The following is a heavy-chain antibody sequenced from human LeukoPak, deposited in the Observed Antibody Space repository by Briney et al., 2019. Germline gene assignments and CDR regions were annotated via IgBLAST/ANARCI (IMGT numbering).Heavy chain of an antibody. CDR2: TSNSGST. V-gene: IGHV4-59*11. CDR3: VRLQPSTGEWAFDI. CDR1: GGSISSHY. J-gene: IGHJ3*02. D-gene: IGHD1-1*01. Sequence: KPSETLSLTCTVPGGSISSHYWSWIRRPPGKGLDWIGYTSNSGSTNYTPSLQRRVAPSVDRSKNQLSLKLSSVTAADTAVYHCVRLQPSTGEWAFDIWGQGTMVSVSS.